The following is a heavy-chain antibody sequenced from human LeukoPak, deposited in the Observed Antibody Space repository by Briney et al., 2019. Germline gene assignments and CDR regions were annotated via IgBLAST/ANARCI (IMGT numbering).Heavy chain of an antibody. J-gene: IGHJ4*02. CDR2: IIPIFGTA. CDR3: ARDFISIGSGSYPYFDY. CDR1: GGTFSSYA. D-gene: IGHD3-10*01. Sequence: ASVKASCKASGGTFSSYAISWVRQAPGQGLEWMGGIIPIFGTANYAQKFQGRVTITADESTSTAYMELSSLRSEDTAVYYCARDFISIGSGSYPYFDYWGQGTLVTVSS. V-gene: IGHV1-69*01.